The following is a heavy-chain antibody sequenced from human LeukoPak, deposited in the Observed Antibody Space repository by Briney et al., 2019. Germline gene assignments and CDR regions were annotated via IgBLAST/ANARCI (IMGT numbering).Heavy chain of an antibody. Sequence: KPSETLSLTCTVSGGSISRYYWSWIRQPPGKGLEWIGYIYYSGSTNYTPSLKSRVTMSVDTSKNQFSLKLSSVTAADTAVYYCARTLSFDGYSDYWGQGTLVTVSS. D-gene: IGHD5-24*01. CDR3: ARTLSFDGYSDY. CDR1: GGSISRYY. CDR2: IYYSGST. V-gene: IGHV4-59*01. J-gene: IGHJ4*02.